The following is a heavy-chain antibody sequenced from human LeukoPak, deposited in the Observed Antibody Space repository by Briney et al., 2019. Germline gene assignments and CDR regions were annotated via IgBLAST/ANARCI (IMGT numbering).Heavy chain of an antibody. CDR3: AGFGPLRTWIQLVPFDY. Sequence: ASVKVSCKASGGTFSSYAISWVRQAPGQGLEWMGGIIPIFGTANYAQKFQGRVTITTDESTSTAYMELSSLRSEDTAVYYCAGFGPLRTWIQLVPFDYWGQGTLVTVSS. J-gene: IGHJ4*02. CDR2: IIPIFGTA. D-gene: IGHD5-18*01. V-gene: IGHV1-69*05. CDR1: GGTFSSYA.